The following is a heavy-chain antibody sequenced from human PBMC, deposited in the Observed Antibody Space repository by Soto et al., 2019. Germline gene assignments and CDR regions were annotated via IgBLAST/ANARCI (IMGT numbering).Heavy chain of an antibody. J-gene: IGHJ4*02. CDR3: ARDKPYNWNDEYFDY. D-gene: IGHD1-20*01. V-gene: IGHV4-30-4*01. CDR2: IYYSGST. CDR1: CGSISSGDYY. Sequence: SETLSPTCTVPCGSISSGDYYWSWIRQPPGKGLEWIGYIYYSGSTYYNPSLKSRVTISVDTSKNQFSLKLSSVTAADTAVYYCARDKPYNWNDEYFDYWGQGTLVTVSS.